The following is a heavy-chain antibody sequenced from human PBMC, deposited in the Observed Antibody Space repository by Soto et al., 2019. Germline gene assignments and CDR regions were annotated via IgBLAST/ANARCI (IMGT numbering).Heavy chain of an antibody. CDR2: ISGSGGGT. V-gene: IGHV3-23*01. J-gene: IGHJ4*02. CDR3: AKGGGRPLDY. Sequence: GGSLRLSCAASGFTFSNYAMSWVRRAPGKGLEWVSSISGSGGGTFYADSVKGRFTISRDNFKNTLYLQMNRLRAEDTAVYYCAKGGGRPLDYWGQGILVTVSS. CDR1: GFTFSNYA. D-gene: IGHD2-15*01.